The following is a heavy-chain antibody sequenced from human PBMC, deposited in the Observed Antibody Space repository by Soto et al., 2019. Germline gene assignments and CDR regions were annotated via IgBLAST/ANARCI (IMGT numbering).Heavy chain of an antibody. D-gene: IGHD6-13*01. Sequence: PSETLSLTCTVSGGSISSYYWSWIRQPPGKGLEWIGYIYYSGSTNYNPSLKSRVTISVDTSKNQFSLKLSSVTAADTAVYYCARDPPLIRSAADRGQGTLVTVSS. CDR2: IYYSGST. CDR1: GGSISSYY. V-gene: IGHV4-59*01. J-gene: IGHJ4*02. CDR3: ARDPPLIRSAAD.